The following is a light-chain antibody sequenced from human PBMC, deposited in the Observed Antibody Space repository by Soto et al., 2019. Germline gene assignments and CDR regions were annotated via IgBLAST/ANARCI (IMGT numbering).Light chain of an antibody. CDR3: QQYNSYSPAT. J-gene: IGKJ1*01. V-gene: IGKV1-16*01. Sequence: DIQMTQSPSSLSASVGDRVTITCRASQDISNFLAWLQQKPGKAPKSLIFDASTLESGVPSRFSGRGSETEFTLTISSLQPDDFATYYCQQYNSYSPATFGQGTKVDIK. CDR2: DAS. CDR1: QDISNF.